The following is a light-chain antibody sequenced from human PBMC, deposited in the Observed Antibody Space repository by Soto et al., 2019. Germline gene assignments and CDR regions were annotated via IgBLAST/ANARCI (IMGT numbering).Light chain of an antibody. CDR1: QTISSW. J-gene: IGKJ1*01. V-gene: IGKV1-5*03. Sequence: IQMIQSPSTLSGSVGDRVTLTCRASQTISSWLAWYQQKPGKAPKLLIYKASTLKSGVPSRFSGSGSGTECTLTISSLQPDDVSTYYCQHYNSYSEAFGQGTKVDI. CDR2: KAS. CDR3: QHYNSYSEA.